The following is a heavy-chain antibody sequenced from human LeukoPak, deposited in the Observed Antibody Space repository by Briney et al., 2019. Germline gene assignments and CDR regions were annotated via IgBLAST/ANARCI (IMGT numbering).Heavy chain of an antibody. J-gene: IGHJ4*02. Sequence: GGSLRLSCAASGFAFSRYGMHWVRQAPGKGLEWVAVIWDDGSNQKYADSVKGRFTISRDNSKNTLYLQMNSLRAEDTAVYYCARGRGSSWYFDYWGQGTLVTVSS. CDR2: IWDDGSNQ. CDR3: ARGRGSSWYFDY. V-gene: IGHV3-33*01. CDR1: GFAFSRYG. D-gene: IGHD6-13*01.